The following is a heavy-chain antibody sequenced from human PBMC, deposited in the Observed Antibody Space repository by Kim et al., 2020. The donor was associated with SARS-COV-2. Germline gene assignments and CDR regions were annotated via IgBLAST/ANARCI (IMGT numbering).Heavy chain of an antibody. J-gene: IGHJ5*02. CDR1: GYSFTSYW. V-gene: IGHV5-10-1*01. CDR3: AMSIAAAEGWFDP. D-gene: IGHD6-13*01. CDR2: IDPSDSYT. Sequence: GESLKISCKGSGYSFTSYWISWVRQMPGKGLEWMGRIDPSDSYTNYSPSFQGHVTISADKSISTAYLQWSSLKASDTAMYYCAMSIAAAEGWFDPWGQGTLVTVSS.